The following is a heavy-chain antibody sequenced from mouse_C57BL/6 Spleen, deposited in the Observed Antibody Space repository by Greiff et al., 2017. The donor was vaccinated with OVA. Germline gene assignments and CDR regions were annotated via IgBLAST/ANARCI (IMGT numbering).Heavy chain of an antibody. CDR3: ARRVYYYGSSYYFDY. CDR2: IHPKSGST. V-gene: IGHV1-64*01. Sequence: QVQLKQPGAELVKPGASVKLSCKASGYTFTSYWMHWVKQRPGQGLEWIGMIHPKSGSTNYNEKFKSKATLTVDKSSSTAYMQLSSLTSEDSAVYYCARRVYYYGSSYYFDYWGQGTTLTVSS. J-gene: IGHJ2*01. D-gene: IGHD1-1*01. CDR1: GYTFTSYW.